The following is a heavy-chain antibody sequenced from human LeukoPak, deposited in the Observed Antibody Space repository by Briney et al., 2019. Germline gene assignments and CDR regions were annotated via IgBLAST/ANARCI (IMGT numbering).Heavy chain of an antibody. Sequence: GGSLRLSCAASGFTFSSYAMSWVRQAPGKGLEWVSAISGSGGSTYYADSVKGRFTISRDNTKNTLYLQMNSLRAEDTAVYYCAKAKYYYDSSGPDYWGQGTLVTVSS. CDR2: ISGSGGST. V-gene: IGHV3-23*01. D-gene: IGHD3-22*01. J-gene: IGHJ4*02. CDR3: AKAKYYYDSSGPDY. CDR1: GFTFSSYA.